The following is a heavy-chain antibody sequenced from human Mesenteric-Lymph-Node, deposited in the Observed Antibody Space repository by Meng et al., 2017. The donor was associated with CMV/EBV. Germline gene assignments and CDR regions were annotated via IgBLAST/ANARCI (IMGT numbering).Heavy chain of an antibody. D-gene: IGHD6-13*01. Sequence: GESLKISCTPSGFTFGDYAFNWVRQAPGKGLEWVGFIRAKVVGGTTEYAASVKGRFTISRDNAKNVVFLQMNSLRAEDTAVYYCASARGAGAAASRIWFDPWGQGTLVTVSS. CDR3: ASARGAGAAASRIWFDP. CDR2: IRAKVVGGTT. CDR1: GFTFGDYA. J-gene: IGHJ5*02. V-gene: IGHV3-49*04.